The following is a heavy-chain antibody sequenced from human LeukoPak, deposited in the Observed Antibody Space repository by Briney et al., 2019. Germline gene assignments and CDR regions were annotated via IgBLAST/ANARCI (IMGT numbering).Heavy chain of an antibody. Sequence: PSETLSLTCSVSGGSISSYCWNWIRQTPGKGLQWIGYTHYSGSTNYNPSLKSRVSISVDTSKNQFSLKLSSVTAADTALYYCARGNAYNWRFDFWGPGNPVTVSS. D-gene: IGHD1-1*01. J-gene: IGHJ4*02. CDR1: GGSISSYC. CDR3: ARGNAYNWRFDF. CDR2: THYSGST. V-gene: IGHV4-59*01.